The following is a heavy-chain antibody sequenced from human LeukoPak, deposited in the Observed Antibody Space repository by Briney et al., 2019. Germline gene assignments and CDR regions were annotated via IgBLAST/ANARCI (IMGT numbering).Heavy chain of an antibody. CDR1: GGSFSGYY. CDR2: INHSAST. Sequence: SETLSLTCAVYGGSFSGYYWIWIRQPPGKGLEGIREINHSASTTYTPSLNSRVTMSVDTSQNQFSLKLSSVTAAETAVYYCARARTWVASAPYDYWGQGTLVTVSS. CDR3: ARARTWVASAPYDY. V-gene: IGHV4-34*01. D-gene: IGHD1-1*01. J-gene: IGHJ4*02.